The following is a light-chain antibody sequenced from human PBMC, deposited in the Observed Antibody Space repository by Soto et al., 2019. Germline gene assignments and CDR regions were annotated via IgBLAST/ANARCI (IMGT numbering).Light chain of an antibody. Sequence: QSALTQPRSVSASPGQSVTISCTGTSSNVGGYNYVSWYQQNPGKAPKLMIYDASKRPPGVPDRFSGFKSGNAASLTISGLQAEDEADYYCCSYAASYTLVFGGGTKVTVL. J-gene: IGLJ2*01. CDR2: DAS. CDR1: SSNVGGYNY. V-gene: IGLV2-11*01. CDR3: CSYAASYTLV.